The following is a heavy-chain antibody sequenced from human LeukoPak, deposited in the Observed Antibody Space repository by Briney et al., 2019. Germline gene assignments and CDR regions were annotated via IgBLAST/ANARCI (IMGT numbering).Heavy chain of an antibody. CDR2: ITGSGGGT. D-gene: IGHD3-10*01. CDR1: GFTFSSYA. Sequence: GGSLRLSCAASGFTFSSYAMSWVRQAPGKGLEWVSAITGSGGGTYYADSVKGRFTISRDNSKSTLYLQMNSLRAEDTAVCYCAKDFRGNDYWGQGTLVTVSS. CDR3: AKDFRGNDY. V-gene: IGHV3-23*01. J-gene: IGHJ4*02.